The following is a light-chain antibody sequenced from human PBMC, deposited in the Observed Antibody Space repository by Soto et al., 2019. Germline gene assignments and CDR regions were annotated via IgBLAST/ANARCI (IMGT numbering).Light chain of an antibody. CDR3: QRYNNWPRT. V-gene: IGKV3D-15*01. CDR2: GAS. CDR1: QSVSSIY. J-gene: IGKJ2*02. Sequence: EIVLTQSPGTLSLSPGERATLSCRASQSVSSIYLAWYQQKPGQAPRLLIYGASSRPTGIPDRFSGSGSGTEFTLTISSLQSEDFAVYYCQRYNNWPRTFGQGTKVDIK.